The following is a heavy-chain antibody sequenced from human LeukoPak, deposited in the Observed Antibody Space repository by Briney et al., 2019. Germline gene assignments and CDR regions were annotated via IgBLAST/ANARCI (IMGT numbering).Heavy chain of an antibody. V-gene: IGHV3-74*03. J-gene: IGHJ4*02. CDR1: GFTFSSYW. Sequence: PGGSLRLSCGVSGFTFSSYWMHWVRQYPGEGLLWVSRINSDGGTTTYADSVKGRFTISRDNAENTLYLQMNSLRAEDTAVYYCARGGQYYYDSSGYPDFDYWGLGTPVTVSS. CDR2: INSDGGTT. CDR3: ARGGQYYYDSSGYPDFDY. D-gene: IGHD3-22*01.